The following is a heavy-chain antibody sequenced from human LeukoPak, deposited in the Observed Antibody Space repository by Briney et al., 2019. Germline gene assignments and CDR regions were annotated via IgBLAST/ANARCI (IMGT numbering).Heavy chain of an antibody. V-gene: IGHV3-23*01. CDR2: IGYTGDST. CDR3: AKSPTVDAAFDI. CDR1: GFTFSGYD. D-gene: IGHD4-23*01. Sequence: PGGSLRLSCAASGFTFSGYDMNWVRQAPGKGLEWVSGIGYTGDSTFYADSVKGRFTVSRDSSKNTLFLHMNSLRAEDTALYYCAKSPTVDAAFDIWGQGTMVTVSS. J-gene: IGHJ3*02.